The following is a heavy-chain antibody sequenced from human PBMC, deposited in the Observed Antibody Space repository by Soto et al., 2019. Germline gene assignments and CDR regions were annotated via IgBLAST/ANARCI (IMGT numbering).Heavy chain of an antibody. CDR2: IYYSGST. V-gene: IGHV4-39*01. Sequence: PSETLSLTWTVSGGSISSSSYYWGWIRQPPGKGLEWIGSIYYSGSTYYNPSLKSRVTISVDTSKNQFSLKLSSVTAADTAVYYCRVWDGDASFYYYYGMDVWGQGTTVTVSS. CDR1: GGSISSSSYY. J-gene: IGHJ6*02. D-gene: IGHD4-17*01. CDR3: RVWDGDASFYYYYGMDV.